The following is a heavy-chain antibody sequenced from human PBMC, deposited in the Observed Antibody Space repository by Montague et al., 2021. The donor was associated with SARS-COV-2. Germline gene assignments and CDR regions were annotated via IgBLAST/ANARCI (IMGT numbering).Heavy chain of an antibody. J-gene: IGHJ6*02. V-gene: IGHV3-30-3*01. CDR1: GFTFSRYA. CDR3: ARDFSVNGRSGWLYYYGMDV. Sequence: SLRLSCAASGFTFSRYAMHWVRQAPGKGLEWVAVISYDGSNKNYADSVKGRFTISRDDSKNTLYLQMNSLRGEDTAVYFCARDFSVNGRSGWLYYYGMDVWGQGTTVTVSS. CDR2: ISYDGSNK. D-gene: IGHD6-19*01.